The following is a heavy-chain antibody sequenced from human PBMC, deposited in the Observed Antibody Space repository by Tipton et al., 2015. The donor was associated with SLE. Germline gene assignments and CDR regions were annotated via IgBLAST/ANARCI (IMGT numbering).Heavy chain of an antibody. V-gene: IGHV3-9*03. J-gene: IGHJ6*04. D-gene: IGHD1-1*01. CDR2: ISWDGDDI. CDR3: AKATSDINFHGMAV. Sequence: SLRLSCAASGFTFDDYAMHWVRQTPGKCLEWVSGISWDGDDIGYADSVKGRFTISRDSAKNSLYLQMNSLRTEDMAFYYCAKATSDINFHGMAVCGKGPTVTVSS. CDR1: GFTFDDYA.